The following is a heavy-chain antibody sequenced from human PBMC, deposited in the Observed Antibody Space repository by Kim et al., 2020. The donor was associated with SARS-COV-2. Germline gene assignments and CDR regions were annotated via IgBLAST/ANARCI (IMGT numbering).Heavy chain of an antibody. J-gene: IGHJ4*02. Sequence: HYNPSLKSRVTISVDTSKNQFSLKLSSVTAADTAVYYCARHALYTDSDYWGQGTLVTVSS. D-gene: IGHD2-2*02. V-gene: IGHV4-39*01. CDR3: ARHALYTDSDY.